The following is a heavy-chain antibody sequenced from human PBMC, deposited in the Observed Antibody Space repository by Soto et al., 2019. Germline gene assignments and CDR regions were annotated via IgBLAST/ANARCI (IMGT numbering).Heavy chain of an antibody. D-gene: IGHD3-22*01. CDR1: GFTFSSYA. V-gene: IGHV3-23*01. J-gene: IGHJ4*02. CDR2: ISASSGST. CDR3: AKNSGYYDQHVFDY. Sequence: PGGSLRLSCAASGFTFSSYAMSWVRQAPGKGLEWVSAISASSGSTSYADSVKGRFTISRDNSKNTLYLQINSLRAEDTAVYYCAKNSGYYDQHVFDYWGQGTLVTVSS.